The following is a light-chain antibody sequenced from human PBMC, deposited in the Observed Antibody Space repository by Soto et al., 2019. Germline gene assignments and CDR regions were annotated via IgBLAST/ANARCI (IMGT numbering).Light chain of an antibody. Sequence: QSVLTQPASVSGSPGQSITISCTGTSSDVGGYNYVSWYQQQSGKAPKLIIHEVSNRPSGVSNRFSGSKSGNTASLTISGLQAEDEADYYCCSYAGSSYVFGTGTKVTVL. V-gene: IGLV2-14*01. CDR1: SSDVGGYNY. CDR3: CSYAGSSYV. CDR2: EVS. J-gene: IGLJ1*01.